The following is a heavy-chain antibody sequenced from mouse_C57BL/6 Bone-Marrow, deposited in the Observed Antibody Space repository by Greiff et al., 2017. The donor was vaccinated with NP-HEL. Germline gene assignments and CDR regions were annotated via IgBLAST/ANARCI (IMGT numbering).Heavy chain of an antibody. D-gene: IGHD2-2*01. CDR1: GFNIKDDY. V-gene: IGHV14-4*01. CDR2: IDPENGDT. Sequence: VQLQQSGAELVRPGASVKLSCTASGFNIKDDYMHWVKQRPEQGLEWIGWIDPENGDTEYASKFQGKATITADTSSNTAYLQLRSLTSEDTAVYYCTSYGYDEAMDYWGQGTSVTVSS. CDR3: TSYGYDEAMDY. J-gene: IGHJ4*01.